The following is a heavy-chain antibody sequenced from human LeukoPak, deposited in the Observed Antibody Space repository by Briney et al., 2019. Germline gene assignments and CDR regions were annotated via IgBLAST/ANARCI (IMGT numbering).Heavy chain of an antibody. J-gene: IGHJ6*03. D-gene: IGHD3-10*01. Sequence: SETLSLTCTVSGGSISSYYWSWIRQPPGKGLEWCGYIYYSGSTNYNPSLNSRVTISVDTSKNQFSLKLSSVTAADTAVYYCARATNTYYYGSGNYYMDVWGKGTTVTVSS. CDR1: GGSISSYY. CDR3: ARATNTYYYGSGNYYMDV. CDR2: IYYSGST. V-gene: IGHV4-59*01.